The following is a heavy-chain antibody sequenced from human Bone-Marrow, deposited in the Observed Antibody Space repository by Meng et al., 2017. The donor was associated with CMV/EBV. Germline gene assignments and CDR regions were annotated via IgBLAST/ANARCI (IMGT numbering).Heavy chain of an antibody. CDR2: INSDGSST. CDR1: GFTFSSYW. D-gene: IGHD2-2*02. Sequence: GGSLRLSCAASGFTFSSYWMHWVRQAPGKGLVWVSRINSDGSSTSYADSVKGRFTISRDNSKNTLYLQMNSLRAEDTAVYYCASSVVPASIRYWGQGTLVTFSS. J-gene: IGHJ4*02. CDR3: ASSVVPASIRY. V-gene: IGHV3-74*01.